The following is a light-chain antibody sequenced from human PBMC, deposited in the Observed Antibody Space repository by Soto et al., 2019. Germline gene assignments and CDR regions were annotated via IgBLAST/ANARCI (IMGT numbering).Light chain of an antibody. J-gene: IGKJ1*01. V-gene: IGKV1-5*03. CDR1: QSISSW. CDR3: QQYNSYPGT. CDR2: KAS. Sequence: DIQMTQSPSTLSASVGDRVTITCRASQSISSWLAWYQQKPGKAPKLLIYKASSLESGVPSRFSGSGSGTEFTLTISSLQPDDFATDYCQQYNSYPGTVGQGTKVEIK.